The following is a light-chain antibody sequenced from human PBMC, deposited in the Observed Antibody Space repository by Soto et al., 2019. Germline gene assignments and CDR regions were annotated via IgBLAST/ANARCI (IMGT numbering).Light chain of an antibody. CDR3: SSYAGSNIYVV. J-gene: IGLJ2*01. V-gene: IGLV2-8*01. CDR2: EVS. CDR1: GSDVGGYNY. Sequence: QSALTQPPSASGSPGQSVTISCTGTGSDVGGYNYVSWYQHHPGKAPKLMLYEVSTRPSGVPDRFSGSKSGNTASLTVSGLQAEDEAGYYCSSYAGSNIYVVFGGGTKLTVL.